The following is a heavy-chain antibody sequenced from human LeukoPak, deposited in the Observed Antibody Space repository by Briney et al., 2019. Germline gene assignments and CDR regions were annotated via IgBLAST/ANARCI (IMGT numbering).Heavy chain of an antibody. V-gene: IGHV3-30*04. D-gene: IGHD3-3*01. J-gene: IGHJ4*02. CDR3: ARDLELSAVYYFDS. Sequence: PGRSLRLSCEAPGFTFSIFPMHWVRQAPGKGLEWVALISSGSEKYYADSVKGRFTISRDNSKNMLYLQMNSLRADDTAVYYCARDLELSAVYYFDSWGQGTLVIVTS. CDR1: GFTFSIFP. CDR2: ISSGSEK.